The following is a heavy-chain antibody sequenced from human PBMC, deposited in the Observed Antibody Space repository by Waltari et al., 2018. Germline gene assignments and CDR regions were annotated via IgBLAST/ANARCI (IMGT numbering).Heavy chain of an antibody. Sequence: QVQLVQSGAEVKKPGASVKVSCKASGYTFTSYAMHWVRQAPGQRLEWRGWINAGNGNTKYSQKFQGRVTITRDTSASTAYMELSSLRSEDTAVYYCARSGNHYDFWSGYYQYYYYGMDVWGQGTTVTVSS. CDR2: INAGNGNT. J-gene: IGHJ6*02. V-gene: IGHV1-3*01. CDR3: ARSGNHYDFWSGYYQYYYYGMDV. CDR1: GYTFTSYA. D-gene: IGHD3-3*01.